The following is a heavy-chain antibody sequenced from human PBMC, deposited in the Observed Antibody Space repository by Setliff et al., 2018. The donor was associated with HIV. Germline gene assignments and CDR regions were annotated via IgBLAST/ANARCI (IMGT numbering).Heavy chain of an antibody. CDR2: ISAYNGNT. D-gene: IGHD4-17*01. Sequence: ASVKVSCKASGYTFTSYGISWVRQAPGQGLEWMGWISAYNGNTNYAQKLQGRVTMTTDTSTSTAYMELRSLRSDDTAAYYCARDQGTTVVTPVDYWGQGTLVTVSS. CDR3: ARDQGTTVVTPVDY. J-gene: IGHJ4*02. V-gene: IGHV1-18*01. CDR1: GYTFTSYG.